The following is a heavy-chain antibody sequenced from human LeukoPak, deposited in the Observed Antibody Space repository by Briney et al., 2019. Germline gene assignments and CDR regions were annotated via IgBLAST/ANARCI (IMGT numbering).Heavy chain of an antibody. D-gene: IGHD4-17*01. V-gene: IGHV3-33*01. CDR3: ARGGGCITTVDY. J-gene: IGHJ4*02. CDR1: GFTFSSYG. Sequence: PGGSLRLSCAASGFTFSSYGMHWVRQAPGKGLEWVAVIWYDGSNKYYADSVKGRFTISRDNSKNTLYLQMNSLRAEDTAVYYCARGGGCITTVDYWGQGTLVTVSS. CDR2: IWYDGSNK.